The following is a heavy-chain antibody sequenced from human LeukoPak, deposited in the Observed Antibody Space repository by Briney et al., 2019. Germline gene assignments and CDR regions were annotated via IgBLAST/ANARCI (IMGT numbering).Heavy chain of an antibody. J-gene: IGHJ5*02. CDR2: ISSNGGST. CDR1: GFTFSSYA. D-gene: IGHD1-26*01. Sequence: PGGSLRLSCAASGFTFSSYAMHWVRQAPGKGLEYVSAISSNGGSTYYANSVKGRFTISRDNSKNTLYLQMGSLRAEDMAMYYCARVLIVGATSWFDPWGQGTLVTVSS. CDR3: ARVLIVGATSWFDP. V-gene: IGHV3-64*01.